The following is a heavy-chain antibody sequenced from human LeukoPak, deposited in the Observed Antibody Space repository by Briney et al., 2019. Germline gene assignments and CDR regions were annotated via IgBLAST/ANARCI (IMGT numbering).Heavy chain of an antibody. CDR3: ARAAGHYFDY. CDR2: IYYSGST. V-gene: IGHV4-39*07. Sequence: PSETLSLTCTVSGGSISSSSYYWGWIRQPPGKGLEWIGSIYYSGSTYYNPSLKSRVTISVDTSKNQFSLKLSSVTAADTAVYYCARAAGHYFDYWGQGTLVTVSS. CDR1: GGSISSSSYY. J-gene: IGHJ4*02.